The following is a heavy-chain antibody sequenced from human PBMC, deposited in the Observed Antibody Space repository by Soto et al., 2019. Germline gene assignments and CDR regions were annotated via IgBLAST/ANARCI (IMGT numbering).Heavy chain of an antibody. CDR2: ISGTAGKT. D-gene: IGHD6-19*01. V-gene: IGHV3-23*01. CDR3: AGRTVASSWTSDI. Sequence: PGGSLRRSCAASGFIFTSYAMAWVRQVPGKGLEWLAGISGTAGKTYYLDSVKGRFTISRDTSRNTVFLQMNSLRADDTAIYFCAGRTVASSWTSDIWGQGTMVTVSS. CDR1: GFIFTSYA. J-gene: IGHJ3*02.